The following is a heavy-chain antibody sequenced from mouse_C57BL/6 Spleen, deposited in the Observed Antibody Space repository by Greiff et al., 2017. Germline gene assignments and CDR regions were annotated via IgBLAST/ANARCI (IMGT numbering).Heavy chain of an antibody. D-gene: IGHD1-1*01. Sequence: QVQLKESGAELVKPGASVKISCKASGYAFSSYWMNWVKQRPGKGLEWIGQIYPGDGDTNYNGKFKGKATLTADKSSSTAYMQLSSLTSEDSAVYFCARGSTVVACDYGGQGTTLTVSS. V-gene: IGHV1-80*01. CDR1: GYAFSSYW. J-gene: IGHJ2*01. CDR2: IYPGDGDT. CDR3: ARGSTVVACDY.